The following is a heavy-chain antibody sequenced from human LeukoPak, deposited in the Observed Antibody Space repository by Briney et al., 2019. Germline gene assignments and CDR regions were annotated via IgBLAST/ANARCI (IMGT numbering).Heavy chain of an antibody. CDR1: GFTFSSYE. J-gene: IGHJ4*02. Sequence: PGGSLRLSCAASGFTFSSYEMNWVRQAPGKGLEWVSYISSSGSTIYYADSVKGRFTISRDNAKNSLYLQMNSLRVEDTGVYYCVRDPGWGAIDYWGRGILDTVTS. V-gene: IGHV3-48*03. D-gene: IGHD7-27*01. CDR2: ISSSGSTI. CDR3: VRDPGWGAIDY.